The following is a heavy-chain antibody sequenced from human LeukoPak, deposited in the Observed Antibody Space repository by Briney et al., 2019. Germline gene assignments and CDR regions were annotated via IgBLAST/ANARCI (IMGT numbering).Heavy chain of an antibody. CDR1: VYIFTSYD. V-gene: IGHV1-8*01. J-gene: IGHJ5*02. CDR2: MNPNSGNT. D-gene: IGHD2-2*01. CDR3: ARGDIVVVPGTRNWFDP. Sequence: VASVKVSCKASVYIFTSYDIDWVRPATGRGGEWMGWMNPNSGNTGYAQKFQGRVTMTRNTSISTAYMELSSLRSEDTAVYYCARGDIVVVPGTRNWFDPWGEGTLVTVSS.